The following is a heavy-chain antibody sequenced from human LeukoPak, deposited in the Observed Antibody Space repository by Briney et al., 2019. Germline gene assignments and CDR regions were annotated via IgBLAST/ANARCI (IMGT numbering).Heavy chain of an antibody. CDR1: GFTFSSYG. CDR2: ISYDGSNK. D-gene: IGHD3-9*01. V-gene: IGHV3-30*18. Sequence: GRSLRLSCAASGFTFSSYGMHWVRQAPGKGLEWVAVISYDGSNKYYADSVKGRFTISRDNSKNTLYLQMNSLRAKDTAVYYCAKDLTTLSQRHYYYGMDVWGQGTTVTVSS. J-gene: IGHJ6*02. CDR3: AKDLTTLSQRHYYYGMDV.